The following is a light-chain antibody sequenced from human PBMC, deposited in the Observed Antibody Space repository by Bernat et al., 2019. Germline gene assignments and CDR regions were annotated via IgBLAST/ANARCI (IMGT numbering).Light chain of an antibody. CDR2: AAS. J-gene: IGKJ2*01. CDR1: EAIANY. CDR3: QQYNNWPGDT. V-gene: IGKV1-9*01. Sequence: DIQLTQSPSFLSASVGDRVTITCRASEAIANYLAWYQQKPGRAPNLLVYAASSLQSGVSSSFSGSGSGTEFTLTISSLQSEDFAVYYCQQYNNWPGDTFGQGTQLEIK.